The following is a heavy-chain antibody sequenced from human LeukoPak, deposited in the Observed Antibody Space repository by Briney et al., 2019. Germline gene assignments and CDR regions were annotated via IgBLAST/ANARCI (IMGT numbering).Heavy chain of an antibody. J-gene: IGHJ4*02. CDR2: ISSSGSTI. CDR1: GFTFSDYY. CDR3: ARDPSEDFWSGYYSY. D-gene: IGHD3-3*01. V-gene: IGHV3-11*01. Sequence: GGSLRLSCAASGFTFSDYYMSWIRQAPGKGLEWVSYISSSGSTIYYADSVKGRFTISRDNAKNSLYLQMNSPRAEDTAVYYCARDPSEDFWSGYYSYWGQGTLVTVSS.